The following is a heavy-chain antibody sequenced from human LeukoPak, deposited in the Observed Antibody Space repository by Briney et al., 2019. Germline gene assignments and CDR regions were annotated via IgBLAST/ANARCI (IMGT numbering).Heavy chain of an antibody. CDR3: ARHREVAAVSDY. J-gene: IGHJ4*02. CDR2: ISSSSSYI. D-gene: IGHD6-13*01. Sequence: PGGSLRLSCAASGFTFSSYSMNWVRQAPGKGLEWVSSISSSSSYIYYADSVKGRFTISRDNAKNSLYLQMNSLRAEDTAVYYCARHREVAAVSDYWGQGTLVTVSS. V-gene: IGHV3-21*01. CDR1: GFTFSSYS.